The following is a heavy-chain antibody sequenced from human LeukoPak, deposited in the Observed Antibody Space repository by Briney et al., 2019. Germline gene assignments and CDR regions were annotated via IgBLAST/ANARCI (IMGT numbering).Heavy chain of an antibody. Sequence: ASVKVSCKASGYTFTGYYMHWVRQAPGQGLEWMGWINPNSGGTNYAQKFQGRVTMTRDTSISTAYMELSRLRSDDTAVYYCARAPLKPTTTRYNWFDPWGQGTLVTVSS. J-gene: IGHJ5*02. CDR1: GYTFTGYY. CDR3: ARAPLKPTTTRYNWFDP. CDR2: INPNSGGT. V-gene: IGHV1-2*02. D-gene: IGHD2-2*01.